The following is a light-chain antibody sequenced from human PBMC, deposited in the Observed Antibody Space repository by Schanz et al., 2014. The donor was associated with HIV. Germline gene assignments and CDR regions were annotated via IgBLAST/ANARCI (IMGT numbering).Light chain of an antibody. CDR2: VAS. V-gene: IGKV3-20*01. J-gene: IGKJ1*01. CDR1: QSVSSSY. CDR3: QHYGTSRT. Sequence: EIVLTQSPGTLSLSPGERATLSCRASQSVSSSYLAWYQQKPGQAPRLLIFVASNRAPGIPDRFSGSGSGTDFTLTISRLEPEDFAVYYCQHYGTSRTFGQGTKVEI.